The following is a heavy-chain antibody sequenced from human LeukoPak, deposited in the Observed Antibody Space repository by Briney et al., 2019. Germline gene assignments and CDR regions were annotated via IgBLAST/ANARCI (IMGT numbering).Heavy chain of an antibody. V-gene: IGHV3-7*01. Sequence: GGFLRLSCAASGFTFSSYWMNWVRQAPGKGLEWVANMNHDGSEKYYIDSVKGRFTISRDNAKNSLYLQMNSLRAEDTAVYYCARNQLYCGGPTCYRTGDDSWGQGTLVTVSS. J-gene: IGHJ4*02. CDR2: MNHDGSEK. CDR3: ARNQLYCGGPTCYRTGDDS. D-gene: IGHD2-2*02. CDR1: GFTFSSYW.